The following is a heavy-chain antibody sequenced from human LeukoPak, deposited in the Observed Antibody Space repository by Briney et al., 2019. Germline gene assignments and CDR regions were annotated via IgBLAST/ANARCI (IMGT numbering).Heavy chain of an antibody. CDR2: ISATGNTI. CDR3: ARDDNLIHLWAVFDY. J-gene: IGHJ4*02. CDR1: GLTFSSYE. Sequence: PGGSLRLSCAASGLTFSSYEMNWVRQAPGKGLEWVSYISATGNTIFYADSVKGRFTVSRDNAKNSLYLQMSSLRAEDTAVYYCARDDNLIHLWAVFDYSGQGSLVTVSS. D-gene: IGHD5-18*01. V-gene: IGHV3-48*03.